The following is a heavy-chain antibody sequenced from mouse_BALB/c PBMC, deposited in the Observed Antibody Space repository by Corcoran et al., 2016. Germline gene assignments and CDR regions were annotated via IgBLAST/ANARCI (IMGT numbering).Heavy chain of an antibody. CDR3: ARGYYRYPYYFDY. CDR1: GFNIKDTY. V-gene: IGHV14-3*02. D-gene: IGHD2-14*01. J-gene: IGHJ2*01. CDR2: IDPANGNT. Sequence: EVQLQQSGAELVKPGASVKLSCTASGFNIKDTYMHWVKQRPEQGLEWIGRIDPANGNTKYDPKFQGKATITADTSSNTAYLQLSSLTSEDTAVYYCARGYYRYPYYFDYWGQCTTLTVSS.